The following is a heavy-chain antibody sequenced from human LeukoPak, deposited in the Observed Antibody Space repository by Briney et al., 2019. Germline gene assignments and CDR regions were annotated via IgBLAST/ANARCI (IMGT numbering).Heavy chain of an antibody. CDR2: INPNSGGT. CDR3: ARDQDNYYDSSGLDY. Sequence: ASVKVSCKASGYTFTDSYMHWVRQAPGQGLEWMGWINPNSGGTNYAQKFQGRVTMTRDTSITTAYMDLSRLRSDDTAVYYCARDQDNYYDSSGLDYWGQGTLVTVSS. J-gene: IGHJ4*02. D-gene: IGHD3-22*01. V-gene: IGHV1-2*02. CDR1: GYTFTDSY.